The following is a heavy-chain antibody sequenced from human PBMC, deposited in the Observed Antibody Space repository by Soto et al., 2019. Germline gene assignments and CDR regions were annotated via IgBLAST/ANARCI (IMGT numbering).Heavy chain of an antibody. CDR2: IYYSGST. V-gene: IGHV4-59*08. J-gene: IGHJ4*02. CDR1: GGSISSYY. D-gene: IGHD5-12*01. Sequence: SETLSLTCTVSGGSISSYYWSWIRQPPGKGLEWIGYIYYSGSTNYNPSLKSRVTISVDTSKNQFSLTLSSVTAADTAVYYCARRRVVYSGYEFGHYFDYWGQGTLVTVSS. CDR3: ARRRVVYSGYEFGHYFDY.